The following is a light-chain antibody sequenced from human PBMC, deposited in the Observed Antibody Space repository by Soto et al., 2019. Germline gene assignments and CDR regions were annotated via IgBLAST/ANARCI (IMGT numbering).Light chain of an antibody. Sequence: EIVMTQSPVTLSVSPGERATLSCRASQSVSSNLAWYQQKPGQAPSLLTYGAFTRATGIPARFSGTGSGTEFTLTISSLQSEDFALSYCQQYNDWPLSFGQGTKVDI. J-gene: IGKJ1*01. CDR1: QSVSSN. CDR2: GAF. CDR3: QQYNDWPLS. V-gene: IGKV3-15*01.